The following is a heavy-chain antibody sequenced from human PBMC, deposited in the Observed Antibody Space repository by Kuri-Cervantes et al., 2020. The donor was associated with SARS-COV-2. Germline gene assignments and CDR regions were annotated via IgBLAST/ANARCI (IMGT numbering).Heavy chain of an antibody. CDR1: GFTFSSYG. J-gene: IGHJ4*02. D-gene: IGHD4-17*01. CDR2: ISYDGSNK. CDR3: ARDLKAGGSFYYGDHYFDY. Sequence: GGSLRLSCAASGFTFSSYGMHWVRQAPGKGLEWVAVISYDGSNKYYADSVKGRFTISRDDSKNTLYLQMNSLRAEDTAVYYCARDLKAGGSFYYGDHYFDYWGQGTLVTVSS. V-gene: IGHV3-30*03.